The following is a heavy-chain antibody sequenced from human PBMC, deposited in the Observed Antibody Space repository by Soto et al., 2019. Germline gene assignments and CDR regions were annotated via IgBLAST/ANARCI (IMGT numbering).Heavy chain of an antibody. CDR2: IYYRGST. Sequence: QVQLQESGPGLVKPSQTLSLTCTVSGGSISSGGYYWSWIRQHPGKGREWIGYIYYRGSTYYNQSLKSRVTISVDTSKNQFSLKLSSVTAADTAVYYCASRGYSYGFSLGMDVWGQGTTVTVSS. CDR1: GGSISSGGYY. D-gene: IGHD5-18*01. V-gene: IGHV4-31*03. J-gene: IGHJ6*02. CDR3: ASRGYSYGFSLGMDV.